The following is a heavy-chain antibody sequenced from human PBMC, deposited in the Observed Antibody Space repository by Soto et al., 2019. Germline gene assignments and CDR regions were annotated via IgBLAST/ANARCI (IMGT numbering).Heavy chain of an antibody. CDR2: ISYGGTT. D-gene: IGHD2-8*01. CDR1: GGSMNRGGYC. CDR3: SRGVLV. J-gene: IGHJ4*02. V-gene: IGHV4-31*03. Sequence: QVQLQESGPGLVKPSQTLSLTCTVSGGSMNRGGYCWNWIRQHPGEGLEWIGCISYGGTTSYNPSLKGRQTLPVDSLKNQFSLMLNSVTAAATPVYYCSRGVLVWEQGTLITVSA.